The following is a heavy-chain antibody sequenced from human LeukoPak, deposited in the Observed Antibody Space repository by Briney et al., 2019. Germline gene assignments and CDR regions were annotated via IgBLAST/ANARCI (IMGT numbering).Heavy chain of an antibody. J-gene: IGHJ3*02. V-gene: IGHV1-18*01. CDR2: ISAYNGNT. D-gene: IGHD5-12*01. Sequence: GASVKVSCKASGYTFTSYGISWVRQAPGQGLEWMGWISAYNGNTNYAQKLQGRVTTTTDTSTSTAYMELRSLRSDDTAVYYCARDRTVATIFPDAFDIWGQGTMVTVSS. CDR3: ARDRTVATIFPDAFDI. CDR1: GYTFTSYG.